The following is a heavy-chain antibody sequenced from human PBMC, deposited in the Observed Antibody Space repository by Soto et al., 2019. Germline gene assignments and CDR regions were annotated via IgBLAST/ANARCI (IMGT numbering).Heavy chain of an antibody. D-gene: IGHD3-22*01. CDR2: ISGPNGNI. Sequence: QVQLVQSGAEVKKPGASVKVSCKASGYTFTSYGFSWVRQAPGQGLEWMGCISGPNGNINYAQKLQGRVTMTTDTSTSTGYMELRSLRSDDTAVYYCARDRYDSSGYYLGADYWGQGTLVTVSS. CDR1: GYTFTSYG. V-gene: IGHV1-18*01. CDR3: ARDRYDSSGYYLGADY. J-gene: IGHJ4*02.